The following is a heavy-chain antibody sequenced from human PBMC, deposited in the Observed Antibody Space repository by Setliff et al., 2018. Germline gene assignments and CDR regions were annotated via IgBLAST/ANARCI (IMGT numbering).Heavy chain of an antibody. D-gene: IGHD3-22*01. J-gene: IGHJ6*03. CDR2: TIPMFGTT. CDR3: VREGVDSRSSTDYRYYMDV. Sequence: EASVKVSCKASGGTFSSYGISWVRQAPGQGLEWMGGTIPMFGTTSYARQFQGRVTIITDESTSTAYMQLSSLGSEDTAVYYCVREGVDSRSSTDYRYYMDVWGKGTTVTV. V-gene: IGHV1-69*05. CDR1: GGTFSSYG.